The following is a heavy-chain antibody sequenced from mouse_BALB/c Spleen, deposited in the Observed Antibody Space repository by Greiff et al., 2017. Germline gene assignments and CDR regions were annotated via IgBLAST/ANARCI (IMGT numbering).Heavy chain of an antibody. V-gene: IGHV3-2*02. CDR2: ISYSGST. D-gene: IGHD2-10*02. Sequence: VQLKESGPGLVKPSQSLSLTCTVTGYSITSDYAWNWIRQFPGNKLEWMGYISYSGSTSYNPSLKSRISITRDTSKNQFFLQLNSVTTEDTATYYCARGRYGNYGAMDYWGQGTSVTVSS. CDR1: GYSITSDYA. J-gene: IGHJ4*01. CDR3: ARGRYGNYGAMDY.